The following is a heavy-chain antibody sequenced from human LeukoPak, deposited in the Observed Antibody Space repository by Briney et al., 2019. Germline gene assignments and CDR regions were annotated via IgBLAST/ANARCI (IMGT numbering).Heavy chain of an antibody. CDR1: GGSISSYY. D-gene: IGHD1-26*01. V-gene: IGHV4-59*01. CDR2: IYYSGST. CDR3: VRDRELTF. Sequence: SETLSLTCTVSGGSISSYYWSWIRQPPGKGLEWIGYIYYSGSTNYNPSLKSRVTISVDTSKNQFSLKLNSVTAADTAVYFCVRDRELTFWSQGTLVIVSS. J-gene: IGHJ4*02.